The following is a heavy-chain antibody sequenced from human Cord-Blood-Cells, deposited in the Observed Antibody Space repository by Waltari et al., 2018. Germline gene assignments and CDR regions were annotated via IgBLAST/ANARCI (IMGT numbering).Heavy chain of an antibody. J-gene: IGHJ3*02. D-gene: IGHD3-16*01. V-gene: IGHV1-24*01. CDR3: ATTHPVREMRSLAFDI. CDR2: VDPEDGET. Sequence: QVQLVQSGAEVKKPGASVKVSCKVSGYTLTELSMHWVRQAPGKGLEWMGGVDPEDGETIYAQKFQGRVTMTEDTSTDTAYMERSSLRSEDTAVYYCATTHPVREMRSLAFDIWGQGTMVTVSS. CDR1: GYTLTELS.